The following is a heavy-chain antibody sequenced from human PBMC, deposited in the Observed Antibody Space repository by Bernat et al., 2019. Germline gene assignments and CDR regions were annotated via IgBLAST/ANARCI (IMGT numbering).Heavy chain of an antibody. Sequence: QVQLVESGGGVVQPGSSLRLSCAASGFTFSSYAMHWVRQAPGKGLEWVAVISYDGSNKYYADSVKGRFTISRDNSKNTLYLQMNSLRAEDTAVYYCAREPAAGYPFDYWGQGTLVTVSS. J-gene: IGHJ4*02. CDR3: AREPAAGYPFDY. D-gene: IGHD6-13*01. V-gene: IGHV3-30-3*01. CDR1: GFTFSSYA. CDR2: ISYDGSNK.